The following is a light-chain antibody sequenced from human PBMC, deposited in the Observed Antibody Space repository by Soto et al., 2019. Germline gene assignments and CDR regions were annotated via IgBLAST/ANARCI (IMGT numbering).Light chain of an antibody. CDR3: QQRSKWPWT. CDR1: QSVSSY. V-gene: IGKV3-11*01. J-gene: IGKJ1*01. Sequence: EIVLTQSPATLSLSPLERATLSCVASQSVSSYLAWYQQKPGQAPRLLIYDASNRATGIPARFSGSGSGTDFTLTLSSLEPEDFAVYYCQQRSKWPWTFGQGTKVDIK. CDR2: DAS.